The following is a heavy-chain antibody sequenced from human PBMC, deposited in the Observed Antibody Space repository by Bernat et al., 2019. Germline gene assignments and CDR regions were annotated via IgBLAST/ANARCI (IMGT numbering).Heavy chain of an antibody. J-gene: IGHJ4*02. CDR2: IKQDGSEK. Sequence: EVQLVESGGGLVQPGGSLRLSCAASGFTFSSYWMSWVRQAPGKGLEWVANIKQDGSEKYYVDSVKGRFTISRDNAKNSLYLQMNSLRAEDTAVYYCAREGEQWLAKDFDYWGQGTLVTVSS. CDR1: GFTFSSYW. CDR3: AREGEQWLAKDFDY. D-gene: IGHD6-19*01. V-gene: IGHV3-7*03.